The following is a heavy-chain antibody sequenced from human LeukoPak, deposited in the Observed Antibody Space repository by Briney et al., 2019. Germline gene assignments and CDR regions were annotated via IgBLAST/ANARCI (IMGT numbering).Heavy chain of an antibody. J-gene: IGHJ4*02. Sequence: GGSLRLSCAASGFTLSGNWMHWVRQAPGKGLVWVSRINSDGSSTSYADSVKGRFTISRDNAENTLYLQMNSLRAEDTAVYYCATSMMTTVTTGYFDYWGQGTLVTVSS. CDR1: GFTLSGNW. CDR2: INSDGSST. D-gene: IGHD4-17*01. V-gene: IGHV3-74*01. CDR3: ATSMMTTVTTGYFDY.